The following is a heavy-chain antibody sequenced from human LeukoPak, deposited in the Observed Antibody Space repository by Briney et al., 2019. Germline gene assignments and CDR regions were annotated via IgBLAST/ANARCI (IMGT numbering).Heavy chain of an antibody. D-gene: IGHD2-2*01. J-gene: IGHJ4*02. Sequence: GGSLRLSCAASGFTFSSSSMSWVRQAPGKGLEWVSAISGSGGSTYYADSVKGRFTISRDNSKNTLYLQMNSLRAEDTAVYYCAKDEPIVVVPAALDYWGQGTLVTVSS. CDR3: AKDEPIVVVPAALDY. CDR2: ISGSGGST. CDR1: GFTFSSSS. V-gene: IGHV3-23*01.